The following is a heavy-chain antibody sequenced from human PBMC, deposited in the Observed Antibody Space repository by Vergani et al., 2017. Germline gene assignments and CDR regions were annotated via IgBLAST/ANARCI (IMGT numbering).Heavy chain of an antibody. CDR2: ISNSGNTI. V-gene: IGHV3-11*04. Sequence: QVQLVESGGGLVKPGGSLRLSCAASGFSFSDHYMTWIRQAPGKGLEWVSYISNSGNTIEYADSVKGRFSISRDNSKDTLFLQMNGLRPEDTGTYFCAKKGGSLYYYGVDVWGQGTTITVSS. J-gene: IGHJ6*02. D-gene: IGHD1-26*01. CDR1: GFSFSDHY. CDR3: AKKGGSLYYYGVDV.